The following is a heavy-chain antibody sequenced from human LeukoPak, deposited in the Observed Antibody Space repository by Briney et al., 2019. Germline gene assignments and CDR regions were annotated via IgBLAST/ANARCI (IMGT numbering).Heavy chain of an antibody. CDR3: ARGPHWVTGDYDAFDI. Sequence: PSETLSLTCTVSGGSISNYYWSWIRQPPGKGLEWIGYIYYTGSTNYNPSLTSRVTISVDTSKNQFSLKLTSVTAADTAVYYCARGPHWVTGDYDAFDIWGQGTMVTVSS. CDR1: GGSISNYY. D-gene: IGHD4-17*01. CDR2: IYYTGST. J-gene: IGHJ3*02. V-gene: IGHV4-59*01.